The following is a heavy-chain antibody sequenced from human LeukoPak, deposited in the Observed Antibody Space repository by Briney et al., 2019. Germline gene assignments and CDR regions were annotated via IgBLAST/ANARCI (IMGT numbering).Heavy chain of an antibody. J-gene: IGHJ3*02. CDR2: IGTAGDT. Sequence: GSLRLSCAASGFTFSSYDMHWVRQATGKGLEWVSAIGTAGDTYYPGSVKGRFTISRENAKNSLYLQMNSLRAGDTAVYYCARGESSSLSGAFDIWGQGTMVTVSS. V-gene: IGHV3-13*01. CDR3: ARGESSSLSGAFDI. CDR1: GFTFSSYD. D-gene: IGHD6-13*01.